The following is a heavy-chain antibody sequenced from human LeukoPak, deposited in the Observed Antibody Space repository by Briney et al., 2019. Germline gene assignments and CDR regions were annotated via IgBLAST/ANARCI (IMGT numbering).Heavy chain of an antibody. Sequence: SETLSLTCTVSGASISTSSYYWGWIRQPPGKGLEWIGDVYYRGTTYYNPSLKSRVTISVDTSKNQFSLMLSSVTAADTAMYYCARNPSLHIVVVTAIDYWGQGTLVTVSS. V-gene: IGHV4-39*01. CDR2: VYYRGTT. CDR3: ARNPSLHIVVVTAIDY. CDR1: GASISTSSYY. D-gene: IGHD2-21*02. J-gene: IGHJ4*02.